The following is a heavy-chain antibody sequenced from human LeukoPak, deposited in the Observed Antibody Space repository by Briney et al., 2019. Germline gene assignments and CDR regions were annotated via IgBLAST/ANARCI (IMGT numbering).Heavy chain of an antibody. D-gene: IGHD3-16*01. CDR1: GFTFSSYA. CDR3: AREELGSSLGFDP. J-gene: IGHJ5*02. Sequence: GGSLRLSCAASGFTFSSYAMHWVRQAPGKGLEWVAVISYDGSNKYYADSVKGRFTISRDNSKNTLYLQMNSLRAEDTAVYYCAREELGSSLGFDPWGQGTLVTVSS. CDR2: ISYDGSNK. V-gene: IGHV3-30-3*01.